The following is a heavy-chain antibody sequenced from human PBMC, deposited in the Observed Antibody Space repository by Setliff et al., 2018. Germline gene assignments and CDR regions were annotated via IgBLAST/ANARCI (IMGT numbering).Heavy chain of an antibody. V-gene: IGHV1-2*02. D-gene: IGHD3-22*01. Sequence: ASVKVSCKASGYTFTGYYIHWVRQAPGEGLEWMGCINVNSGDTSYAQKFQGRVIVTRDTSSSTAYMELRSLRPDDTAVYFCARGRIRDSSDYIGNWFDPWGQGTLVTVSS. J-gene: IGHJ5*02. CDR2: INVNSGDT. CDR1: GYTFTGYY. CDR3: ARGRIRDSSDYIGNWFDP.